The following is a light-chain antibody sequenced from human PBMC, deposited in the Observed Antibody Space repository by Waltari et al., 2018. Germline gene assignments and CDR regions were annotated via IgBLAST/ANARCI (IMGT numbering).Light chain of an antibody. CDR1: ALPKKY. J-gene: IGLJ1*01. Sequence: SYELTQPPSVSVSPGQTARITCSGDALPKKYAYWYQQKSGQAPVLVIYEDSKRPSGLPERSSGSSSGTMATLASSGAQVEDEGDYYCYSADSTVNHDVFGTGTKVTVL. CDR2: EDS. V-gene: IGLV3-10*01. CDR3: YSADSTVNHDV.